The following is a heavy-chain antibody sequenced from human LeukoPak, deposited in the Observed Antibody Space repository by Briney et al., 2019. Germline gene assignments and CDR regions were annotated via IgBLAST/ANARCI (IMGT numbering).Heavy chain of an antibody. CDR1: GGSISSGSYY. J-gene: IGHJ3*02. CDR3: ARHIVVVPAAGDHDAFDI. Sequence: SETLSLTCTVSGGSISSGSYYWSWIRQPAGKGLEWIGRIYTSGSTNYNPSLKSRVTISVDTSKNQFSLKLSSVTAADTAVYYCARHIVVVPAAGDHDAFDIWGQGTMVTVSS. D-gene: IGHD2-2*01. CDR2: IYTSGST. V-gene: IGHV4-61*02.